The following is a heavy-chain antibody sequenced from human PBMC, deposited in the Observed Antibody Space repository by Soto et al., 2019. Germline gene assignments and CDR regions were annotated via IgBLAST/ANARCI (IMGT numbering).Heavy chain of an antibody. Sequence: VESLEISCRTCGYRFTSYWIALVRQMPGKGLEWMGIIFPSDSDTRYSPSFQGQVTISADRSTSTVFLQWASLKASDTAVYFCARKDKSGYFNWFDPWGQGTLVTV. CDR1: GYRFTSYW. CDR3: ARKDKSGYFNWFDP. D-gene: IGHD3-22*01. J-gene: IGHJ5*02. V-gene: IGHV5-51*01. CDR2: IFPSDSDT.